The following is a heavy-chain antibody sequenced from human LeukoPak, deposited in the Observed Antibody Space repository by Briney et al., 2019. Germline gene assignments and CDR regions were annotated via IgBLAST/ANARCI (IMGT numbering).Heavy chain of an antibody. V-gene: IGHV3-21*01. CDR1: GFTFSSYN. CDR3: ARGKTSQNIVTRKTYNWFNP. D-gene: IGHD2/OR15-2a*01. Sequence: GGSLRLSCAASGFTFSSYNMNWVRQAPGKGLEWVSSISSTSNYIYYADSVKGRFTISRDNAKNSLYLQMKSLRAEDTAVYYCARGKTSQNIVTRKTYNWFNPWGQGTLVTVSS. J-gene: IGHJ5*02. CDR2: ISSTSNYI.